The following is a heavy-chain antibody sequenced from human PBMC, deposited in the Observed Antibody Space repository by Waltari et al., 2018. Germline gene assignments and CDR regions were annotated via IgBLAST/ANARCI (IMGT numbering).Heavy chain of an antibody. V-gene: IGHV1-2*06. D-gene: IGHD3-10*01. CDR3: ASTRGDAFDI. Sequence: QVQLVQSGAEVKKPGASGKVSCKASGYTFTGDYMHWVRQAHGQGLEWVGRINPNRGGTNYAQKFQGRVNMTRDTSSSTAYMELSRLRSDDTAVYYCASTRGDAFDIWGQGTMVTVSS. CDR2: INPNRGGT. CDR1: GYTFTGDY. J-gene: IGHJ3*02.